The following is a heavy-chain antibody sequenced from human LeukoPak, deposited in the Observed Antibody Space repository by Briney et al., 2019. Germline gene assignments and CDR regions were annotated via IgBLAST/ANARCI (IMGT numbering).Heavy chain of an antibody. CDR1: GFTFSSYA. J-gene: IGHJ4*02. CDR2: ISGSGGST. V-gene: IGHV3-23*01. CDR3: ARGGATRGRFEN. D-gene: IGHD1-26*01. Sequence: QSGGSLRLSCAASGFTFSSYAMSWVRQAPGKGLEWVSAISGSGGSTYYADSVKGRFTISRDNPKNSLYLQMISLRAEDTAVYYCARGGATRGRFENWGQGTLVTVSS.